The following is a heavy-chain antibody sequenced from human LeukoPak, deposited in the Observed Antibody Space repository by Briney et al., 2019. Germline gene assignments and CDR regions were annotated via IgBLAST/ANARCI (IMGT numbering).Heavy chain of an antibody. Sequence: VASVKVSCKASGGTFSSCAISWVRRAPGQGLEWMGGFIPIFGTANYAQKFQGRVTITADKSTSTAYMELSSLRSEDTAVYYCAIAAAGTGWFDPWGQGTLVTVSS. CDR1: GGTFSSCA. D-gene: IGHD6-13*01. V-gene: IGHV1-69*06. CDR2: FIPIFGTA. J-gene: IGHJ5*02. CDR3: AIAAAGTGWFDP.